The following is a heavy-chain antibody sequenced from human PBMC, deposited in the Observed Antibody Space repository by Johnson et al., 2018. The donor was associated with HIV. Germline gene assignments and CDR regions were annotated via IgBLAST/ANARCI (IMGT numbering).Heavy chain of an antibody. Sequence: VQLVESGGGLVQPGGSLRLSCAASGFTFSSYWMSWVRQAPGKGLEWVANIKQDGSEKYYVDSVKGRVTISRDNAKNSLYLQMNSLRAEDTAVYYCARGDIVVVPAATRAQDAFDIWGQGTMVTVSS. CDR2: IKQDGSEK. J-gene: IGHJ3*02. CDR1: GFTFSSYW. V-gene: IGHV3-7*01. CDR3: ARGDIVVVPAATRAQDAFDI. D-gene: IGHD2-2*01.